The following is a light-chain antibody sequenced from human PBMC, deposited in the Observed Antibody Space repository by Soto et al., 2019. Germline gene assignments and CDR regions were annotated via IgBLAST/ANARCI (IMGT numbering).Light chain of an antibody. Sequence: MVFKPSPSPLSLSPGERATLSCRASQTVSSNFLAWYQQRPGQAPRLLIYGASSRAAGIPDRFSGSGSGTDFTLTISRLEPEDLAVYYCQHYDSSPETFGQGTKVDIK. CDR3: QHYDSSPET. CDR2: GAS. J-gene: IGKJ1*01. V-gene: IGKV3-20*01. CDR1: QTVSSNF.